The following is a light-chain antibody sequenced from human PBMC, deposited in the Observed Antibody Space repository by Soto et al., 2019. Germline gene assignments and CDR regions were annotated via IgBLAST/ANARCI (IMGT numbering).Light chain of an antibody. CDR1: SSDVGGYNY. CDR3: NSYTSTSTPVV. Sequence: QSALTQPASVSGSPGQSITISCTGTSSDVGGYNYVSWYQQHPGKAPKLMIYDVSNRPSGVSNRFSGSKSGNTASLTISGXXXEDEGDYYCNSYTSTSTPVVFGGGTKLTVL. J-gene: IGLJ2*01. CDR2: DVS. V-gene: IGLV2-14*01.